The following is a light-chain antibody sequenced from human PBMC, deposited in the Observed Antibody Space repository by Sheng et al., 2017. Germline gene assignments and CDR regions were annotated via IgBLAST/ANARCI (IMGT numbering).Light chain of an antibody. J-gene: IGKJ3*01. CDR1: QSVNSF. V-gene: IGKV3-11*01. CDR2: DAS. CDR3: QQRSKWPVT. Sequence: EIVLTQSPATLSLSPGERATLSCRASQSVNSFLAWYQQKPGQAPRLLIYDASKRATGIPARFSGSGSGTDFTLTISSLEPEDFAVYYCQQRSKWPVTFGPGTKVDIK.